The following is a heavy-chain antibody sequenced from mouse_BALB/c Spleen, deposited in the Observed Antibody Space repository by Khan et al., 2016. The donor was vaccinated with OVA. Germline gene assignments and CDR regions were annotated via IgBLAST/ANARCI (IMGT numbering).Heavy chain of an antibody. J-gene: IGHJ3*01. D-gene: IGHD2-12*01. CDR2: IIYTGYT. CDR3: ARSTYRYAFVY. CDR1: GDSITSGY. Sequence: EVQLQESGPSLVKPSQTLSLTCSVTGDSITSGYWNWIRKFPGNKLEYMGYIIYTGYTYYNPSLQSRISITRHTSKNQYYLTLNSVTDYDTATYYCARSTYRYAFVYWGQGTLGTVSA. V-gene: IGHV3-8*02.